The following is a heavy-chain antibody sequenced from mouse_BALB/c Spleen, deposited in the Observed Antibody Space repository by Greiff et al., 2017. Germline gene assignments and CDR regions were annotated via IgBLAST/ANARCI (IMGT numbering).Heavy chain of an antibody. V-gene: IGHV2-6-7*01. D-gene: IGHD2-14*01. CDR2: IWGDGST. CDR1: GFSLTGYG. J-gene: IGHJ4*01. CDR3: ARAGVRPFMDY. Sequence: VKLVESGPGLVAPSQTLSITCTVPGFSLTGYGVTGVRQPPGKGLEWLGMIWGDGSTDYNSALKSRLSISKDNSKSQVFLKMNSLQTDDTARYYCARAGVRPFMDYWGQGTSVTVSS.